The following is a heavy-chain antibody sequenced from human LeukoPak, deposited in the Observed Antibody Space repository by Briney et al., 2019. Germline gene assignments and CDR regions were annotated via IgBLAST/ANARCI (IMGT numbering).Heavy chain of an antibody. D-gene: IGHD6-19*01. J-gene: IGHJ6*03. CDR3: ARTVAGAYYYYYYMDV. Sequence: GGSLRLSCAASGFTFSSYWMSWVRQAPGKGLEWVSYISSSGSTIYYADSVKGRFTISRDNAKNSLYLQMNSLRAEDTAVYYCARTVAGAYYYYYYMDVWGKGTTVTVSS. CDR1: GFTFSSYW. V-gene: IGHV3-48*04. CDR2: ISSSGSTI.